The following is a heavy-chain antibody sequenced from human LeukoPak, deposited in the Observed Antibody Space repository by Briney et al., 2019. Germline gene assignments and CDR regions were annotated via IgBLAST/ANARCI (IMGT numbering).Heavy chain of an antibody. D-gene: IGHD1-26*01. CDR3: ARGVVGGSYYWVYYFDY. CDR2: TYYRSKWYN. J-gene: IGHJ4*02. Sequence: SQTLSLTCAISGDSVSSNSAAWNWIRQSPSRGLEWLGRTYYRSKWYNDYAVSVKSRITINPDASKNQFSLQLNSVTPEDTAVYYCARGVVGGSYYWVYYFDYWGQGTLVTVSS. V-gene: IGHV6-1*01. CDR1: GDSVSSNSAA.